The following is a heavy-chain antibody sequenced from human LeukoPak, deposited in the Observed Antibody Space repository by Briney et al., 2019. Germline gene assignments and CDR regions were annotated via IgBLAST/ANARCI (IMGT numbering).Heavy chain of an antibody. Sequence: GGSLRPSCAASGFTFSSYAMSWVRQAPGKGLEWVSAISGSGGSTYYADSVKGRFTISRDNSKNTLYLQMNSLRAEDTAVYYCAKAGRRSSSWYLDYFDYWGQGTLVTVSS. J-gene: IGHJ4*02. CDR3: AKAGRRSSSWYLDYFDY. CDR1: GFTFSSYA. CDR2: ISGSGGST. V-gene: IGHV3-23*01. D-gene: IGHD6-13*01.